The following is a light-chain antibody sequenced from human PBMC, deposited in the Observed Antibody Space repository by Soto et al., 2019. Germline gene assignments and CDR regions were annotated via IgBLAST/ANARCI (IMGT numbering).Light chain of an antibody. CDR3: QVCDSSTVL. CDR2: RDY. V-gene: IGLV3-9*01. Sequence: SYELNQPLSVSVALGQTATITCGGNNIGNKNVHWYQQKPGQAPVLVIDRDYNRPSGLPERFSGSNSGNTATLTISRAQAGDEADFYCQVCDSSTVLFGGGTKLTVL. J-gene: IGLJ2*01. CDR1: NIGNKN.